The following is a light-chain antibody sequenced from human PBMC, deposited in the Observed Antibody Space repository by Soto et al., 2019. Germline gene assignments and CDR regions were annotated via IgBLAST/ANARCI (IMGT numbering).Light chain of an antibody. CDR3: QSYDSSLSGYV. CDR2: ANS. CDR1: SSNIGAGYD. V-gene: IGLV1-40*01. J-gene: IGLJ1*01. Sequence: QSVLTQPPSVSVAPGQRVTISCTGSSSNIGAGYDVHWYQQLTGTGPKLPIYANSNRPSGVPDRFSGSKSAPSASLAIAGLRAEDEADYYCQSYDSSLSGYVFGTGTKVTVL.